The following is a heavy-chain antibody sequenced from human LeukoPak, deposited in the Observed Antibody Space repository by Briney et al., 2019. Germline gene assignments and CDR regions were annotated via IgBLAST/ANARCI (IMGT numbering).Heavy chain of an antibody. CDR3: ARAVSGSYAY. D-gene: IGHD1-26*01. V-gene: IGHV1-18*01. CDR1: GYTFTSYG. CDR2: ISAYNGNT. J-gene: IGHJ4*02. Sequence: ASVKVSCKPSGYTFTSYGVSWVRQAPGQGLEWMGWISAYNGNTNYPQKLQGRVTMTTDTSPSTAYMELRSLRSDDPAVYYCARAVSGSYAYWGQGTRVTVS.